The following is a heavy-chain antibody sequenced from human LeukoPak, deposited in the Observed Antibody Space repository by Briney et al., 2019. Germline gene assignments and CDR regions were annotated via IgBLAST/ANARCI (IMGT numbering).Heavy chain of an antibody. CDR3: ARPAKIGISGFTAVCYFDY. CDR2: ISAYNGNT. J-gene: IGHJ4*03. V-gene: IGHV1-18*01. Sequence: ASVKVSCKASGYTFTSYGISWVRQAPGQGLEWMGWISAYNGNTNYAQKLQGRVTMTTDTSTSTAYMELRSLRSDDTAVYYCARPAKIGISGFTAVCYFDYWGQGTLVTVSS. CDR1: GYTFTSYG. D-gene: IGHD3-10*01.